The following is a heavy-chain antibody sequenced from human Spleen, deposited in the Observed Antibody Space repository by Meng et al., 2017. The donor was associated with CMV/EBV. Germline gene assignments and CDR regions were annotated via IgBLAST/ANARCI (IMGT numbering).Heavy chain of an antibody. D-gene: IGHD4-23*01. CDR2: INWNGDST. J-gene: IGHJ4*02. V-gene: IGHV3-43*01. CDR3: AKDAPDYGGNSFDY. Sequence: GESLKISCAASGFTFGDYTMHWVRQGPVKGLEWVSLINWNGDSTYYADSVKGRFTISRGNSKNSLYLQMNSLRTEDTALYYCAKDAPDYGGNSFDYWGQGTLVTVSS. CDR1: GFTFGDYT.